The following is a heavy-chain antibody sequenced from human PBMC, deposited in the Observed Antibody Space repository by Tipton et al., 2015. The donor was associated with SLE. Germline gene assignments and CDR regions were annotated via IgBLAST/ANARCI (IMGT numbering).Heavy chain of an antibody. V-gene: IGHV4-59*01. Sequence: TLSLTCTVSGGSITDYYWSWIRQPPGKGLEWIGFIYTSGSTNYTPSLKSRVTISVDTSKNQFSLTLTSLIAADTAVYYCAREDEYSSSPGSFDFWGRGTMVTVSS. CDR3: AREDEYSSSPGSFDF. CDR1: GGSITDYY. J-gene: IGHJ3*01. CDR2: IYTSGST. D-gene: IGHD6-6*01.